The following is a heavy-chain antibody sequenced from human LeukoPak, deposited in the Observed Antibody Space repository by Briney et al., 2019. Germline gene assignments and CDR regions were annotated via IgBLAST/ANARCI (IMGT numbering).Heavy chain of an antibody. Sequence: PSETLSLTXTVSGGSISSYYWSWIRQPAGKGLEWIGRIYTSGSTNYNPSLKSRVTMSVDTSKNQFSLKLSSVTAADTAVYYCARAVTMIVVDYSWDAFDIWGQGTMVTVSS. CDR1: GGSISSYY. V-gene: IGHV4-4*07. D-gene: IGHD3-22*01. CDR3: ARAVTMIVVDYSWDAFDI. CDR2: IYTSGST. J-gene: IGHJ3*02.